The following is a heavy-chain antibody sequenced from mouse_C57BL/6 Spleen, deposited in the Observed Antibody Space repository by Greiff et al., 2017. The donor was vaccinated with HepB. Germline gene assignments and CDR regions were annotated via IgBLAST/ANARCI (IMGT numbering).Heavy chain of an antibody. Sequence: VQLKESGAELVRPGASVKLSCTASGFNIKDDYMHWVKQRPEQGLEWIGWIDPENGDTEYASKFQGKATITADTSSNTAYLQLSSLTSEDTAVYYCTTLITTRFAYWGQGTLVTVSA. V-gene: IGHV14-4*01. CDR2: IDPENGDT. J-gene: IGHJ3*01. CDR3: TTLITTRFAY. D-gene: IGHD2-4*01. CDR1: GFNIKDDY.